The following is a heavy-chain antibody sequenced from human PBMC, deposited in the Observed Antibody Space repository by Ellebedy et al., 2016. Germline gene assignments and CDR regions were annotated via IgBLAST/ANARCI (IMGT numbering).Heavy chain of an antibody. Sequence: GESLKISCAASGFTFSSYAMHWVRQAPGKGLEWVAVISYDGSNKYYADSVKGRFTISRDNSKNTLYLQMNSLRAEDTAVYYCARCGSTLLMITFGGVIVCDAFDIWGQGTMVTVSS. V-gene: IGHV3-30-3*01. J-gene: IGHJ3*02. CDR1: GFTFSSYA. CDR2: ISYDGSNK. D-gene: IGHD3-16*02. CDR3: ARCGSTLLMITFGGVIVCDAFDI.